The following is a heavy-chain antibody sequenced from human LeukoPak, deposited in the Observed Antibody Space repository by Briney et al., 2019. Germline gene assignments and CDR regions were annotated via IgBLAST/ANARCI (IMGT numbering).Heavy chain of an antibody. D-gene: IGHD5-18*01. CDR1: GFTFSSYS. J-gene: IGHJ4*02. V-gene: IGHV3-48*04. Sequence: GGSLRLSCAASGFTFSSYSMNWVRQAPGKGLEWVSYISSRSATIYYADSVKGRLTISRDNAKNSLYLQMNSLRVEDTAVYYCVRDSLVGYGHRYFDCWGQGTLVTVSS. CDR2: ISSRSATI. CDR3: VRDSLVGYGHRYFDC.